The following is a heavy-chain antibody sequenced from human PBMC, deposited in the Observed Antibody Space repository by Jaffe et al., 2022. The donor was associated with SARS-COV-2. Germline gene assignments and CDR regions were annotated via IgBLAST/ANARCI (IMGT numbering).Heavy chain of an antibody. CDR1: GGAISSGGFY. V-gene: IGHV4-31*03. J-gene: IGHJ4*02. CDR2: IYDSGST. D-gene: IGHD2-8*01. Sequence: QVRLQESGPGLVKASQTLSLTCTVSGGAISSGGFYWSWIRQPPGKGLEWIGYIYDSGSTYYNPSLKSRVTISVDTSKNQFSLKLRSVTAADTAFYYCARRMGYYFDYWGQGTLVPVSS. CDR3: ARRMGYYFDY.